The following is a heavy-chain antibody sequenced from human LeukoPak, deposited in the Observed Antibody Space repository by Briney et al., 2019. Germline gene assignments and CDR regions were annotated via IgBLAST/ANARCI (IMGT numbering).Heavy chain of an antibody. J-gene: IGHJ5*02. V-gene: IGHV4-34*01. CDR3: AREVVVVTAIMAIYNWFDP. CDR2: INHSGST. D-gene: IGHD2-21*02. CDR1: LGSISSYY. Sequence: SETLSLTCTVSLGSISSYYWSWIRQPPGKGLEWIGEINHSGSTNYNPSLKSRVTISVDTSKNQFSLKLSSVTAADTAVYYCAREVVVVTAIMAIYNWFDPWGQGTLVTVSS.